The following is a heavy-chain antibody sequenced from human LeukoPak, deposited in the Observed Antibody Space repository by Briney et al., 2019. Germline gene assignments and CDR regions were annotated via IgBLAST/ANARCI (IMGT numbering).Heavy chain of an antibody. D-gene: IGHD1-14*01. V-gene: IGHV1-18*04. J-gene: IGHJ5*02. CDR1: GYTFTSYY. Sequence: ASVKVSCKASGYTFTSYYMHWVRQAPGQGLEWMGWISAYNGNTNYAQKLQGRVTMTTDTSTSTAYMELRSLRSDDTAVYYCARDPRTNWFDPWGQGTLVTVSS. CDR3: ARDPRTNWFDP. CDR2: ISAYNGNT.